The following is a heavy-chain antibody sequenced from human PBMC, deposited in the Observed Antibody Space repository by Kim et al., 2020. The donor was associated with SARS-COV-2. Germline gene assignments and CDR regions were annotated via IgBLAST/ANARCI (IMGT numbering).Heavy chain of an antibody. CDR3: ARSYGSGSYYDYYYYYGMDV. CDR1: GFTFSSYS. CDR2: ISSSSSYI. V-gene: IGHV3-21*01. Sequence: GGSLRLSCAASGFTFSSYSMNWVRQAPGKGLEWVSSISSSSSYIYYADSVKGRFTISRDNAKNSLYLQMNSLRAEDTAVYYCARSYGSGSYYDYYYYYGMDVWGQGTTVTVSS. J-gene: IGHJ6*02. D-gene: IGHD3-10*01.